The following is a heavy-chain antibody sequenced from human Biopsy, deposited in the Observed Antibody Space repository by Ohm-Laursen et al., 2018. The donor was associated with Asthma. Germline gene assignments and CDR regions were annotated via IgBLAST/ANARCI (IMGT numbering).Heavy chain of an antibody. CDR1: GFNFSYYS. J-gene: IGHJ4*01. D-gene: IGHD3-10*01. CDR3: ARDFTIGSGSPFHF. Sequence: SLRLSCAASGFNFSYYSMIWVRQAPGTGLEWVAAISSGSDYIFYADSVKDRFTISRDNAKSSLHLQMSSLRAEDTAVYFCARDFTIGSGSPFHFWGPGTLVTVSS. CDR2: ISSGSDYI. V-gene: IGHV3-21*01.